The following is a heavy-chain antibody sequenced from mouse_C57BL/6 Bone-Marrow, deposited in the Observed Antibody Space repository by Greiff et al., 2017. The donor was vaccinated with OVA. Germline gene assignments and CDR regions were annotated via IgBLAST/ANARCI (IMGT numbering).Heavy chain of an antibody. Sequence: DVMLVESGGGLVQPKGSLKLSCAASGFSFNTYAMNWVRQAPGKGLEWVARIRSKSNNYATYYADSVKDRFTISRDDSESMLYLQMNNLKTEDTAMYYCVRQGDWVYATDYWGQGTSVTVSS. CDR2: IRSKSNNYAT. CDR1: GFSFNTYA. CDR3: VRQGDWVYATDY. J-gene: IGHJ4*01. V-gene: IGHV10-1*01. D-gene: IGHD4-1*01.